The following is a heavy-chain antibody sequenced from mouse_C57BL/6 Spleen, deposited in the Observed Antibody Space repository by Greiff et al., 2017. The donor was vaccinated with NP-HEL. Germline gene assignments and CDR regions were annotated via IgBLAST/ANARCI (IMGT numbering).Heavy chain of an antibody. J-gene: IGHJ2*01. V-gene: IGHV1-82*01. D-gene: IGHD5-1*01. CDR3: ARELVPNDFDY. Sequence: VQLQQSGPELVKPGASVKISCKASGYAFSSSWMNWVKQRPGKGLEWIGRIYPGDGDTNYNGKFKGKATLTADKSSSKAYMQLSSLTSEDSAVYFCARELVPNDFDYWGQGTTLTVSS. CDR1: GYAFSSSW. CDR2: IYPGDGDT.